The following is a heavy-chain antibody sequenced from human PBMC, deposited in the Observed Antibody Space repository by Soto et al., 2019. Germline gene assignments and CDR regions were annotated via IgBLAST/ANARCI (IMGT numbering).Heavy chain of an antibody. CDR3: ARSRRGGAIFGVVRWYFDY. D-gene: IGHD3-3*01. CDR1: GGSFSGYY. Sequence: SETLSLTCAVYGGSFSGYYWSWIRQPPGKGLEWIGEINHSGSTNYNPPLKSRVTISVDTSKNQFSLKLSSVTAADTAVYYCARSRRGGAIFGVVRWYFDYWGQGTLVTVSS. CDR2: INHSGST. J-gene: IGHJ4*02. V-gene: IGHV4-34*01.